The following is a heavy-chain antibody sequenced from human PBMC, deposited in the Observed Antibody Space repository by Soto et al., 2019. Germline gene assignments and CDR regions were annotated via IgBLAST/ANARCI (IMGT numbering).Heavy chain of an antibody. CDR3: ARGPVADSVEYYYYGMDV. J-gene: IGHJ6*02. D-gene: IGHD2-15*01. CDR1: GYTFTSYA. Sequence: GASVKVSCKASGYTFTSYAMHWVRQAPGQRLEWMGWINAGNGNTKYSQKFQGRVTITRDTSASTAYMELSSLRSEDTAVYYCARGPVADSVEYYYYGMDVWGQGTTVTVSS. CDR2: INAGNGNT. V-gene: IGHV1-3*01.